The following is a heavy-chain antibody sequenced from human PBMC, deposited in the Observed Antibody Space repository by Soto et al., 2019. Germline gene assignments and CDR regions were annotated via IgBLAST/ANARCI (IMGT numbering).Heavy chain of an antibody. CDR1: GFTFSSYA. CDR2: ISGSGGST. D-gene: IGHD6-6*01. CDR3: AKDLGYSSSSGYFDY. V-gene: IGHV3-23*01. J-gene: IGHJ4*02. Sequence: GGSLRLSCGASGFTFSSYAMSWVRQAPGKGLEWVSAISGSGGSTYYADSVKGRFTISRDNSKNTLYLQMNSLRAEDTAVYYCAKDLGYSSSSGYFDYWGQGTLVTVSS.